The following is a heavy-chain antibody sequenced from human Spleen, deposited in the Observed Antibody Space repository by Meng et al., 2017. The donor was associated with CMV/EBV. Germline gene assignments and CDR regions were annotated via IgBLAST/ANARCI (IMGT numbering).Heavy chain of an antibody. V-gene: IGHV3-7*03. D-gene: IGHD4-11*01. J-gene: IGHJ4*02. Sequence: GESLKISCAASEFTFSSYWMSWLRQAPGKGLEWLANIKPDGGETYYADSVKGRFTISRDNAKRSLYLQMNSLRAEDTALYYCAKDVVGAATTYYFDYWGQGTLVTVSS. CDR2: IKPDGGET. CDR1: EFTFSSYW. CDR3: AKDVVGAATTYYFDY.